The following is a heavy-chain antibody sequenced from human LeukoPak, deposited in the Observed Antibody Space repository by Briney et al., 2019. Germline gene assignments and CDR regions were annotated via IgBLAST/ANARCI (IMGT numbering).Heavy chain of an antibody. CDR1: GFTFSSYG. CDR3: ARDWYCSSTSCLYYFDY. J-gene: IGHJ4*02. Sequence: PGGSLRLSCAASGFTFSSYGMHWVRQAPGKGLEWVAVIWYDGSNKYYADSVKGRFTISRDNSKNTLYLQMNSLRAEDTAVYYCARDWYCSSTSCLYYFDYWGQGTLVTVSS. D-gene: IGHD2-2*01. CDR2: IWYDGSNK. V-gene: IGHV3-33*01.